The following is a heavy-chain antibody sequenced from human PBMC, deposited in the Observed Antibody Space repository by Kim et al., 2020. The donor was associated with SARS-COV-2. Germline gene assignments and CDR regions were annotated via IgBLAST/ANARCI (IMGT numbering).Heavy chain of an antibody. CDR2: INHSGRT. V-gene: IGHV4-34*01. CDR3: ARGRRRIYYYYYAMDV. J-gene: IGHJ6*02. CDR1: GGSFSGYY. Sequence: SETLSLTCAVYGGSFSGYYWSWIRQPPGKGLEWIGEINHSGRTNYNPSLKSRVTISVDTSKNQFSLKLSSVTAADTSVYYCARGRRRIYYYYYAMDVWGQGTTVTVSS. D-gene: IGHD2-15*01.